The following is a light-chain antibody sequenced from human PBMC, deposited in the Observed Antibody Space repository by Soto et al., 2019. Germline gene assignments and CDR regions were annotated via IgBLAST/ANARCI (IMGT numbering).Light chain of an antibody. CDR2: DAS. J-gene: IGKJ2*01. CDR1: QSVSSSY. CDR3: QQFGSSLYT. Sequence: EIVLTQSPGTLSLSPGERATLSCRASQSVSSSYLAWYQQKPGLAPRLLIYDASSRATGIPDRFNGSGSGTDFTLTISRLEPQDFAVYYGQQFGSSLYTFGQGTKLEIK. V-gene: IGKV3D-20*01.